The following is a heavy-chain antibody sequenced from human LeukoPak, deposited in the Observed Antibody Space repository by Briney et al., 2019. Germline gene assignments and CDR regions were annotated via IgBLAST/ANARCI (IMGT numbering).Heavy chain of an antibody. J-gene: IGHJ5*02. V-gene: IGHV4-59*08. Sequence: SETLSLTCTVSGSSVSNYYWNWIRQPPGKGLEWLGHISYSGSTIYNPSLNSRVTISLDTSKNQFSLSLNSVTAADTAVYYCARRVLMSSAGVPDTWLDPWGQGTLVTVSS. CDR2: ISYSGST. CDR1: GSSVSNYY. D-gene: IGHD6-19*01. CDR3: ARRVLMSSAGVPDTWLDP.